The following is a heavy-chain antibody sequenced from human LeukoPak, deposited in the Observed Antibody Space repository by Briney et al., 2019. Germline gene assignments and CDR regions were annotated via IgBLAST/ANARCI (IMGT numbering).Heavy chain of an antibody. Sequence: SETLSLTCTVSGGSISSYYWSWIRQPPGKGLEWIGYIYYSGSTNYNPSLKSRVTISVDTSKNQFSLKLSSVTAADTAVYYCAKTASGYYSLDAFDIWGQGTMVIVSS. CDR1: GGSISSYY. CDR2: IYYSGST. CDR3: AKTASGYYSLDAFDI. J-gene: IGHJ3*02. D-gene: IGHD3-3*01. V-gene: IGHV4-59*01.